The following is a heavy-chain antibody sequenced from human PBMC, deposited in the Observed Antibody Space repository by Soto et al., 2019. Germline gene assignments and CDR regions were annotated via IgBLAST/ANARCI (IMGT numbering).Heavy chain of an antibody. CDR1: GGTFSSYA. V-gene: IGHV1-69*01. Sequence: QVQLVQYGAEVKKPGSSVKVSCKASGGTFSSYAISWVRQAPGQGLEWRGGIIPIFATANYAQKFQGRVTITADQSPSTAYMELSSLRSEDTAVYYCARVWYYYAGRGYQPFDYWGRGTLVPVSS. CDR2: IIPIFATA. D-gene: IGHD3-22*01. J-gene: IGHJ4*02. CDR3: ARVWYYYAGRGYQPFDY.